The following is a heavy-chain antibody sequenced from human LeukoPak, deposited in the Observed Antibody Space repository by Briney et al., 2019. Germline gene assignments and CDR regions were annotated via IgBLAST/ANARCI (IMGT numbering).Heavy chain of an antibody. CDR2: ISGSGGST. Sequence: PGGSLRLSCAASGFTFSSYAMSWVRQAPGRGLEWVSAISGSGGSTYYADSVKGRFTISRDNSKNTLYLQMNSLRAEDTAVYYCAKDLTRSNTVTVPPFDYWGQGTLVTVSS. V-gene: IGHV3-23*01. J-gene: IGHJ4*02. D-gene: IGHD4-17*01. CDR1: GFTFSSYA. CDR3: AKDLTRSNTVTVPPFDY.